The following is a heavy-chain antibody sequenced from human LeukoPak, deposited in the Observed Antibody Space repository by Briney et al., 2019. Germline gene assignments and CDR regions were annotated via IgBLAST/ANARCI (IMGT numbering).Heavy chain of an antibody. CDR3: ARRGIAAAEPFDY. Sequence: SETLSLTCTVSGGSISSSSDYWGWIRQPPGKGLEWIGRIYYSGSTYYSPSLKSRVTISVDTSKNQFSLKLSSVTAADTAVYYCARRGIAAAEPFDYWGQGTLVTVSS. J-gene: IGHJ4*02. CDR2: IYYSGST. CDR1: GGSISSSSDY. D-gene: IGHD6-13*01. V-gene: IGHV4-39*01.